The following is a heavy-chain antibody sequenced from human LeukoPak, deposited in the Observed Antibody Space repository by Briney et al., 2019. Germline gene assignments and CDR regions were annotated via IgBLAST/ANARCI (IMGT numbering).Heavy chain of an antibody. Sequence: ASGPLFTSYATSSVPRSPGLQVEWLGGILPIFGTANYAQKFQGRVTITTAESTSTAYMELSSLRSEDTAVYYCARALGYCSSTSCYHDAFDIWGQGTMVTVSS. CDR1: GPLFTSYA. D-gene: IGHD2-2*01. J-gene: IGHJ3*02. V-gene: IGHV1-69*05. CDR2: ILPIFGTA. CDR3: ARALGYCSSTSCYHDAFDI.